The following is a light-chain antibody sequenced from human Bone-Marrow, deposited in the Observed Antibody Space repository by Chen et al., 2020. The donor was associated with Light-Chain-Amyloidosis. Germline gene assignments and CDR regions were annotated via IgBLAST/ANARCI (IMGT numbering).Light chain of an antibody. CDR2: RDT. Sequence: SYALTQPPSVSVSPGQTARIPCSGDDLPTKYAYWYQQKPGQAPVLVIHRDTERPSGISERFSGSDSGTTATLTIRAVQAEDETDDHGQSADSSGTYEVIFGGGTKLTVL. J-gene: IGLJ2*01. CDR1: DLPTKY. CDR3: QSADSSGTYEVI. V-gene: IGLV3-25*03.